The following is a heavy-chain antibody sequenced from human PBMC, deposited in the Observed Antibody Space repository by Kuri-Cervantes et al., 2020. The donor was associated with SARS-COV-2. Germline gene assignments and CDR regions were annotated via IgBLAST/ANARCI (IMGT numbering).Heavy chain of an antibody. V-gene: IGHV1-58*02. CDR1: GYTFTSYA. D-gene: IGHD3-22*01. J-gene: IGHJ5*02. Sequence: SVKVSCKASGYTFTSYAMHWVRQAPGQRLEWMGWIVAGSGNTNYAQKFQERVTITRDMSTSTAYMELSSLRSEDTAVYYCAAQYYYDSSGYLNWFDPWGQGTLVTVSS. CDR3: AAQYYYDSSGYLNWFDP. CDR2: IVAGSGNT.